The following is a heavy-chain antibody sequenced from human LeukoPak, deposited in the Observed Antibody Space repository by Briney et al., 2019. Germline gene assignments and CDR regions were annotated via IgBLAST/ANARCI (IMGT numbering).Heavy chain of an antibody. CDR2: TYYRSEWFH. V-gene: IGHV6-1*01. J-gene: IGHJ6*02. CDR1: GDCVPSNSAA. D-gene: IGHD1-1*01. CDR3: VGGGTSVAGMDV. Sequence: SQTLSLTCVISGDCVPSNSAAWNWIRQSPSRGLEWLGRTYYRSEWFHDYAVSVKSRMIINPDTSKNQFSLQLNSVTPEDTAIYYCVGGGTSVAGMDVWGQGTTVTVSS.